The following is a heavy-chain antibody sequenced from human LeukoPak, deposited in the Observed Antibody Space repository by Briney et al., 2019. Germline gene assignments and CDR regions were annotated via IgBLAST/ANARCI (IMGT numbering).Heavy chain of an antibody. CDR2: ISGSGGST. CDR1: EFNFSSYA. D-gene: IGHD3-22*01. CDR3: AKEEYYYDSSGDPRGYYFDY. V-gene: IGHV3-23*01. Sequence: PGGSLRLSCAAPEFNFSSYAMSWVRQAPGKGLEWVSSISGSGGSTYYAHSVKGRFTISRDNSKNTLYLQMNSLRAEDTAVYYCAKEEYYYDSSGDPRGYYFDYWGQGTLVTVSS. J-gene: IGHJ4*02.